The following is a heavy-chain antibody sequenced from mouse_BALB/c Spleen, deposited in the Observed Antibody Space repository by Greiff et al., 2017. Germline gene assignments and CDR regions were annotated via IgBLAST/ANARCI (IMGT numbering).Heavy chain of an antibody. V-gene: IGHV7-3*02. Sequence: DVKLVESGGGLVQPGGSLRLSCATSGFTFTDYYMSWVRQPPGKALEWLGFIRNKAIGYTTEYSASVKGRFTISRDNSQSILYLQMNTLRAEDSATYYCARDRGASMDYWGQGTSVTVSS. CDR1: GFTFTDYY. D-gene: IGHD6-1*01. CDR3: ARDRGASMDY. CDR2: IRNKAIGYTT. J-gene: IGHJ4*01.